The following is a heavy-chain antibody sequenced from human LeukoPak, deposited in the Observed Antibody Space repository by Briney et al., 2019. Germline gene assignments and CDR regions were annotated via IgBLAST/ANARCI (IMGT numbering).Heavy chain of an antibody. J-gene: IGHJ4*02. CDR3: AKEAYRYGYFDY. Sequence: GRSLRLSCAASGFTFSYYGMHWVRQAPGKGLEWVAVISYDESDKYYADSVKGRFTISRDNSKNTLYLQMNSLRAEDTALYFCAKEAYRYGYFDYWGQGTLVTVSS. CDR1: GFTFSYYG. CDR2: ISYDESDK. D-gene: IGHD5-18*01. V-gene: IGHV3-30*18.